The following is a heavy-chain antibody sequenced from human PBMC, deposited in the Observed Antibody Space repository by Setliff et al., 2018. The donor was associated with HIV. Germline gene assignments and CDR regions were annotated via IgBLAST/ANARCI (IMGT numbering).Heavy chain of an antibody. V-gene: IGHV3-30*02. CDR1: GFTFSSYG. CDR3: ARDAAAPAAIEGAFDI. D-gene: IGHD2-2*02. J-gene: IGHJ3*02. Sequence: GESLKISCAASGFTFSSYGVHWVRQAPGKGLEWVAFIRYDGSNKYYADSVKGRFTISRDNSKNTLYLQMNSLRAEDTAVYYCARDAAAPAAIEGAFDIWGQGTMVTVSS. CDR2: IRYDGSNK.